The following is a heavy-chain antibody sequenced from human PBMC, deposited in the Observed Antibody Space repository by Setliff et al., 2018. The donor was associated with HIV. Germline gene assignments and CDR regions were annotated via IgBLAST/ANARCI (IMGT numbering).Heavy chain of an antibody. CDR1: GLTFNRYW. CDR2: IYSDGTT. CDR3: ARDDPAGGIDY. Sequence: GSLRLSCVASGLTFNRYWMSWVRQVPGKGLEWASTIYSDGTTYHADSVKGRFTLSRDNSKNTLFLQMNSLRPEDTAIYYCARDDPAGGIDYWGQGTLVTVSS. D-gene: IGHD1-26*01. V-gene: IGHV3-66*02. J-gene: IGHJ4*02.